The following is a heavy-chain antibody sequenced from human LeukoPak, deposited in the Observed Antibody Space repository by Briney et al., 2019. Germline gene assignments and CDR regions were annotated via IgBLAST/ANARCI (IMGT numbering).Heavy chain of an antibody. J-gene: IGHJ6*02. CDR1: GFTFSGSA. CDR2: IRSKANSCAT. D-gene: IGHD3-22*01. V-gene: IGHV3-73*01. Sequence: GGSLRLSCAASGFTFSGSAMHWVRQASGKGLEWVGRIRSKANSCATAYAASVKGRFTISRDDSKNTAYLQMNSLKTEDTAVYYCTRQTVSYDSSGYPKPVPSYYYYGMDVWGQGTTVTVSS. CDR3: TRQTVSYDSSGYPKPVPSYYYYGMDV.